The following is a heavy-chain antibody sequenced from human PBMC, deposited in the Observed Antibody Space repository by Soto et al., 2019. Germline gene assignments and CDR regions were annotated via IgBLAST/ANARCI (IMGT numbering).Heavy chain of an antibody. D-gene: IGHD3-22*01. CDR3: ARANAMDYYDSSGYIDY. CDR1: GGSISSGGYY. CDR2: IYYSGST. Sequence: QVQLQESGPGLVKPSQTLSLTCTVSGGSISSGGYYWSWIRQHPGKGLEWIGYIYYSGSTYYNPSLKSRVTISVDTSKNQFSLKLSSVTAADTAVYYCARANAMDYYDSSGYIDYWGQGTLVTVSS. V-gene: IGHV4-31*03. J-gene: IGHJ4*02.